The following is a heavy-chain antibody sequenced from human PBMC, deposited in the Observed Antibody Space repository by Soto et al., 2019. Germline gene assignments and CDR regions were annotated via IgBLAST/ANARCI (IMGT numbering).Heavy chain of an antibody. CDR2: TNPKSGYT. Sequence: QVQLVQSGAEVKKPGASVKVYCKTSGYTFTNYDINWVRQATGQGLEWMGWTNPKSGYTGSAQKFQGRVTMTRDSSIRTAYMELHSLTSEDTAVYYCARTAGDLDYWGQGTLITVSS. CDR1: GYTFTNYD. V-gene: IGHV1-8*01. J-gene: IGHJ4*02. D-gene: IGHD4-17*01. CDR3: ARTAGDLDY.